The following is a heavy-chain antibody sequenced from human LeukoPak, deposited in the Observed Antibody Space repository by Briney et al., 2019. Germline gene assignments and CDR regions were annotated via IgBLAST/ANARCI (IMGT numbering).Heavy chain of an antibody. CDR3: ARDKPSTSRTFDI. D-gene: IGHD2-2*01. CDR1: GFTFSSYS. V-gene: IGHV3-21*01. CDR2: ISSSSSYI. Sequence: GGSLRLSCAASGFTFSSYSMNWVRQAPGKGLEWVSSISSSSSYIYYADSVKGRFTISRDNAKNSLYLQMNSLRAEDTAVYYCARDKPSTSRTFDIWSQGTMVTVSS. J-gene: IGHJ3*02.